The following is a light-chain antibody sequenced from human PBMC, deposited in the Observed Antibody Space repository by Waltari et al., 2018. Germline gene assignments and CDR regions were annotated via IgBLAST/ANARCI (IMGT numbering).Light chain of an antibody. V-gene: IGLV1-47*01. J-gene: IGLJ2*01. CDR3: AAWDDSLSGRV. CDR1: NFNIGSNY. CDR2: VNT. Sequence: QSVLTQPPSMSGTPGQRVTISCSGSNFNIGSNYVYWSQQFPGMAPQLLICVNTERPSGVPDLFSASTAGAADSLDIMGLRSEDGADYHWAAWDDSLSGRVFGGGTKLTV.